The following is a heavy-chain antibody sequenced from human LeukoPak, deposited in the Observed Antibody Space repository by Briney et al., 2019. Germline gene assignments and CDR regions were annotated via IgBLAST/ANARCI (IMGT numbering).Heavy chain of an antibody. Sequence: GESLKISCAASGFTFSNYFIHWVRQAPGKGLEWVAVIWYDGSNQYCADSVKGRFTISRDNSKNTLYLQMNSLRAEDTAVYYCARGAYCGGNCYWYFDLWGRGTLVTVSS. J-gene: IGHJ2*01. CDR2: IWYDGSNQ. D-gene: IGHD2-21*02. CDR1: GFTFSNYF. CDR3: ARGAYCGGNCYWYFDL. V-gene: IGHV3-33*01.